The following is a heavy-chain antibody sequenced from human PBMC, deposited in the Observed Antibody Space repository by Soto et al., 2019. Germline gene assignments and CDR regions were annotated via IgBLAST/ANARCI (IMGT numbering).Heavy chain of an antibody. CDR1: GFTFSSYG. V-gene: IGHV3-33*01. D-gene: IGHD4-17*01. J-gene: IGHJ3*02. CDR2: IWYDGSNK. CDR3: ARDGGGDAVGAFDI. Sequence: GGSLRLSCAASGFTFSSYGMHWVRQAPGKGLEWVAVIWYDGSNKYYADSVKGRFTISRDNSKNTLYLQMNSLRAEDTAVYYCARDGGGDAVGAFDIWGQGTMVTVSS.